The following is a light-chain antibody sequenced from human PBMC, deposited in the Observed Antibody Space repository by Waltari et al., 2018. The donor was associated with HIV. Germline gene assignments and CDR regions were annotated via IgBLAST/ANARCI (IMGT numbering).Light chain of an antibody. CDR2: DVS. CDR3: CSYAGGNTYV. CDR1: VGSYNL. V-gene: IGLV2-23*02. J-gene: IGLJ1*01. Sequence: QSALTRPASVSGSPGQSLTISCTDVGSYNLVSWYQQHPGKAPKLLIYDVSERPSGISNRFSGSKSGNTASLTTSGLQAEDEADYYCCSYAGGNTYVFDTGTKVTVL.